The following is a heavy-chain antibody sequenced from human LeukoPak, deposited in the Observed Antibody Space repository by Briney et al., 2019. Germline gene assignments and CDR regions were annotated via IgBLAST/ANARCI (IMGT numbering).Heavy chain of an antibody. Sequence: PQASVKVSCKASGGTFSSYAISWVRQAPGQGLEWMGWINPNSGGTNYAQKFQGWVTMTRDTSISTAYMELSRLRSDDTAVYYCARDAGAPWYSSGWYGGRFFDYWGQGTLVTVSS. V-gene: IGHV1-2*04. CDR3: ARDAGAPWYSSGWYGGRFFDY. CDR1: GGTFSSYA. D-gene: IGHD6-19*01. J-gene: IGHJ4*02. CDR2: INPNSGGT.